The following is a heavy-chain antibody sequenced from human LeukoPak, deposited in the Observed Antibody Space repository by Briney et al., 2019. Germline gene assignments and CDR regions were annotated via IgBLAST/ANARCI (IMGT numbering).Heavy chain of an antibody. CDR3: ARQLLIAVSDF. D-gene: IGHD6-19*01. V-gene: IGHV4-39*01. J-gene: IGHJ4*02. CDR2: VCYGGPT. Sequence: SEPVSLMCSVWGGPLSSSNYFWASARRAPAEGVERIGRVCYGGPTHYNPCLESRVTISVNTSKKQFSLKLTSVTAADTAVYYCARQLLIAVSDFWGQGTLVTVSS. CDR1: GGPLSSSNYF.